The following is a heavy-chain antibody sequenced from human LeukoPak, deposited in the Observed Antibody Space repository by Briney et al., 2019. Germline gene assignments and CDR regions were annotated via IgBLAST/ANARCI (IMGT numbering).Heavy chain of an antibody. Sequence: GESLKISYKGSGYAFPSYWIAWVRQMPGKGLEWLGIIYPADSDTRYSPSFQGQVTISADKSISTAYLQRSSLKASDTAMYYCARDAGYSYGWVGDYWGQGTLVTVSS. CDR2: IYPADSDT. V-gene: IGHV5-51*01. CDR1: GYAFPSYW. J-gene: IGHJ4*02. CDR3: ARDAGYSYGWVGDY. D-gene: IGHD5-18*01.